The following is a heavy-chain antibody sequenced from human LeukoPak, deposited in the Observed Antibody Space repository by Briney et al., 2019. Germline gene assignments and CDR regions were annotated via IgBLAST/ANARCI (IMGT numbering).Heavy chain of an antibody. V-gene: IGHV3-23*01. J-gene: IGHJ4*02. D-gene: IGHD4-17*01. CDR3: ARDYADYVGYFFFDY. CDR1: GFTFNNYA. Sequence: GGSLRLSCAASGFTFNNYAMNWVRQAPGKGLEWVSSISGGGETTYYADSAKGRFTISRDNSQITLYLQMNSLRAEDTAVYYCARDYADYVGYFFFDYWGQGKLVTVSS. CDR2: ISGGGETT.